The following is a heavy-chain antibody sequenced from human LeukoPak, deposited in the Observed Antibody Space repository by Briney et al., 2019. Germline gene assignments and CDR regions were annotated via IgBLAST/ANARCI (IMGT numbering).Heavy chain of an antibody. Sequence: GASVRVSCKASGYTFTGYYMHWVRQAPGQGLEWMGWINPNSGGTNYTQKFQGRVTMTRDTSISTAYMELSRLRPDDTAVYYCARNFFRAAAGTRNWFDPWGQGTLVAVSS. CDR3: ARNFFRAAAGTRNWFDP. D-gene: IGHD6-13*01. V-gene: IGHV1-2*02. J-gene: IGHJ5*02. CDR2: INPNSGGT. CDR1: GYTFTGYY.